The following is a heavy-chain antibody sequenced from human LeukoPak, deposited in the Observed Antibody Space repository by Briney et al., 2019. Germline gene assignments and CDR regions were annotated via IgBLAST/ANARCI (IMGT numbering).Heavy chain of an antibody. V-gene: IGHV3-48*04. CDR2: IGSSGDTA. D-gene: IGHD2-8*01. J-gene: IGHJ4*02. Sequence: GGSLRLSCAASGFTFSDYGMSWVRQAPGRGLEWVSSIGSSGDTASYADSVKGRFTISRDNAKNSLYLQMNSLRAEDTAVHYCASGRAWSPCNYWGQGTLVTVSS. CDR3: ASGRAWSPCNY. CDR1: GFTFSDYG.